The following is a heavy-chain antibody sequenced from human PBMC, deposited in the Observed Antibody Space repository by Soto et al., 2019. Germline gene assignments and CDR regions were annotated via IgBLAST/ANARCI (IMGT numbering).Heavy chain of an antibody. D-gene: IGHD3-22*01. J-gene: IGHJ3*02. V-gene: IGHV3-11*01. CDR1: GFTFSDYY. Sequence: GGSLRLSCAASGFTFSDYYMSWIRQAPGKGLEWVSYISSSGSTIYYADSVKGRFTISRDNAKNSLYLQMNSLRAEDTAVYYCARDPMIVVVIGPYAFDIWGQGTMVTVSS. CDR2: ISSSGSTI. CDR3: ARDPMIVVVIGPYAFDI.